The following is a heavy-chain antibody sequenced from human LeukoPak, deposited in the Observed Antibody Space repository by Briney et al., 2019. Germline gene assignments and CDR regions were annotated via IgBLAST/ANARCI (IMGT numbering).Heavy chain of an antibody. D-gene: IGHD4-17*01. CDR1: GYTFTGYY. CDR3: ARTTTVTTAGGDY. Sequence: GASVKVSCKASGYTFTGYYMHWVRQAPGQGLEWMGWINPNSGGTNYAQKFQGRVTMTRDTSISTAYMELSRLRSDDTAVYYCARTTTVTTAGGDYWGQGTLVTVPS. V-gene: IGHV1-2*02. J-gene: IGHJ4*02. CDR2: INPNSGGT.